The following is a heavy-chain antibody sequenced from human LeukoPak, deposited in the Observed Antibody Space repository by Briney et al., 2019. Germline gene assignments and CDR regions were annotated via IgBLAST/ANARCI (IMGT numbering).Heavy chain of an antibody. CDR3: ARGPVTTGYFAY. CDR2: IYYSGGT. CDR1: GASITTSY. D-gene: IGHD4-17*01. Sequence: SETLSLTCTVSGASITTSYWSWIRQPPGKGLEWIVYIYYSGGTNYNPSLKGRVTISVDTSKNQFSLKLSSVTAADTAVYFCARGPVTTGYFAYWGQGTLVTVSS. V-gene: IGHV4-59*01. J-gene: IGHJ4*02.